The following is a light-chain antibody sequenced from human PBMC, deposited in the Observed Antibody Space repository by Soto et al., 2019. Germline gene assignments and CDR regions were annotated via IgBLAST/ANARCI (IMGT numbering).Light chain of an antibody. Sequence: EIVMTQSPATLSVSPGERATLSCRASQSVNRNLAWYQQKPGQTPRLLIYDASSRATGIPARFSGSGSGTDFTLTISSLQSEDFADYYCQQYNNWPLTFGGGTNVEIK. CDR3: QQYNNWPLT. CDR2: DAS. CDR1: QSVNRN. V-gene: IGKV3-15*01. J-gene: IGKJ4*01.